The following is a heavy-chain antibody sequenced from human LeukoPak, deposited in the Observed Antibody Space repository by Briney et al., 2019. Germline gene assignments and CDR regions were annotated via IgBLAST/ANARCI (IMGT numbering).Heavy chain of an antibody. V-gene: IGHV4-59*05. D-gene: IGHD3-22*01. J-gene: IGHJ4*02. Sequence: SETLSLTCTVSGGSISSYYWSWIRQPPGRGLEWIGSVHYSGRTDYNPSLKSRVTISVDTSKNQLSLSLNSVTAADTAVYYCARGAVLYYYDSSGYYGFDYWGQGTLVTVSS. CDR3: ARGAVLYYYDSSGYYGFDY. CDR1: GGSISSYY. CDR2: VHYSGRT.